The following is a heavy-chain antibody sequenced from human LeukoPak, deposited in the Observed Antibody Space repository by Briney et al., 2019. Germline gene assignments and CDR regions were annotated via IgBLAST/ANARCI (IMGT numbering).Heavy chain of an antibody. D-gene: IGHD3-22*01. CDR3: AGDTYYYDSSGYYLDAFDI. CDR2: IYYSGST. CDR1: GGSISSYY. J-gene: IGHJ3*02. Sequence: SETLSLTCTVSGGSISSYYWGWIRQPPGKGLEWIGSIYYSGSTYYNPSLKSRVTISVDTSKNQFSLKLSSVTAADTAVYYCAGDTYYYDSSGYYLDAFDIWGQGTMVTVSS. V-gene: IGHV4-39*01.